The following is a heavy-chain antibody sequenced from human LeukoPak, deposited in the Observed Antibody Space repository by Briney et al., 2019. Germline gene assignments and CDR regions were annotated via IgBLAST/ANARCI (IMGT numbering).Heavy chain of an antibody. V-gene: IGHV3-30*02. CDR3: SRDPTYYLRYGYFDY. Sequence: GGSLRLSCAASGFTFSSYGMHWVRRAPGKGLEWVAFIRYDGSNKHYADSVKGRFTISRDNSKNTLYLQMNSLRAEDTAVYYCSRDPTYYLRYGYFDYWGQGALVTVSS. CDR2: IRYDGSNK. J-gene: IGHJ4*02. CDR1: GFTFSSYG. D-gene: IGHD1-26*01.